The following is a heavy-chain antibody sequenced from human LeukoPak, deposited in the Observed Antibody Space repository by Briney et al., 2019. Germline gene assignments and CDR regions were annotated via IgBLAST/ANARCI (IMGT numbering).Heavy chain of an antibody. D-gene: IGHD3-22*01. CDR2: INPNSGGT. Sequence: ASVKVSCKASGYTFTSYGISWVRQAPGQGLEWMGRINPNSGGTNYAQKFQGRVTITRDTSISTAYMELSRLRSDDTAVYYCARGNYDSSGFYFQHWGQGTLVTVSS. J-gene: IGHJ1*01. V-gene: IGHV1-2*06. CDR1: GYTFTSYG. CDR3: ARGNYDSSGFYFQH.